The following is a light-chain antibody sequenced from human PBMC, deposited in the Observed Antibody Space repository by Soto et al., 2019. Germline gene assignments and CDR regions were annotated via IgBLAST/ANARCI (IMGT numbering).Light chain of an antibody. CDR1: SSDVGSYKF. CDR2: EGS. Sequence: QSALTQPASVSGSPGQSITISCTGTSSDVGSYKFVSWYQQRPGKAPKLMIYEGSKRPSGVSNRFSGSKSGNTASLTISGLQAEDEADYYCCSYAGSSTLVFGGGTQLTVL. J-gene: IGLJ2*01. CDR3: CSYAGSSTLV. V-gene: IGLV2-23*01.